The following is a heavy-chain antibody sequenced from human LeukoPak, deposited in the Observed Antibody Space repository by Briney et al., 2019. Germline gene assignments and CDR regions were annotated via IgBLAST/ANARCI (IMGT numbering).Heavy chain of an antibody. CDR2: IIPTLGIA. CDR1: GGTFSSYT. J-gene: IGHJ4*02. V-gene: IGHV1-69*02. CDR3: AIKAKGDY. Sequence: GASMKVSCKASGGTFSSYTISWVRQAPGQGLEWMGRIIPTLGIANYAQKFQGRVTITADKSTSTAYMELSSLRSEDTAVYYCAIKAKGDYWGQGTLVTVSS.